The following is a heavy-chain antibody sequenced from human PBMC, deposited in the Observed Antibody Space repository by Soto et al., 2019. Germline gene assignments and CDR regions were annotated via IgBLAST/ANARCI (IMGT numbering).Heavy chain of an antibody. J-gene: IGHJ4*02. CDR3: AREVITFGGVIVPQFDY. CDR1: DGSICGYY. V-gene: IGHV4-4*07. Sequence: SEPLSVMWRVVDGSICGYYWSWLRKPAGKGLEWIGRIYTSGSTNYNPSLKSRVTMSVDTSKNQFSLKLSSVTAADTAVYYCAREVITFGGVIVPQFDYRGQGTLVTVSS. CDR2: IYTSGST. D-gene: IGHD3-16*02.